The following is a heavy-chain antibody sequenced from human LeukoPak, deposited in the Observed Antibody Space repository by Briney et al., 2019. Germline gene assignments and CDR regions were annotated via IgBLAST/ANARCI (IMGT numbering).Heavy chain of an antibody. D-gene: IGHD2-21*02. CDR3: ARPAYCGGDCYPEWFDP. Sequence: ASVNVSCKASGYTFTGYYMHWVRQAPGQGLEWMGWINPNSGGTNYAQKFQGRVTMTRDTSISTAYMELSRLRSDDTAVYYCARPAYCGGDCYPEWFDPWGQGTLVTVSS. J-gene: IGHJ5*02. CDR1: GYTFTGYY. CDR2: INPNSGGT. V-gene: IGHV1-2*02.